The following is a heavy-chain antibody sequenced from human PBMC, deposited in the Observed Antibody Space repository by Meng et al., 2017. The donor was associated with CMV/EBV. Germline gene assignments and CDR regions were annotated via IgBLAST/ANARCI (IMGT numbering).Heavy chain of an antibody. V-gene: IGHV1-69*05. CDR2: IIPIFGTA. CDR3: ANQPGQGGYENDAFDI. D-gene: IGHD5-12*01. CDR1: GGTFSSYA. J-gene: IGHJ3*02. Sequence: SVKVSCKASGGTFSSYAISWVRQAPGQGLEWMGGIIPIFGTANYAQKFQGRVTITTDESTSTAYMELSSLRSEDTAVYYCANQPGQGGYENDAFDIWGQGTMVTVSS.